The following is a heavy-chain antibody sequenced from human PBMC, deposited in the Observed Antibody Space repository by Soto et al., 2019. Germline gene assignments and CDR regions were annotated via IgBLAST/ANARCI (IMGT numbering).Heavy chain of an antibody. Sequence: QVQLQESGPGLVKPSQTLSLTCTVSGGSISSGNYYWRWIRQPPGKGLEWIGFISYSGSTYYRTSLKPRVTISVDTSKSQFSLNLSFVTAADTAVYYCATMGTPATGLYFFDYWGQGSLVTVSS. CDR1: GGSISSGNYY. V-gene: IGHV4-30-4*01. J-gene: IGHJ4*02. CDR2: ISYSGST. CDR3: ATMGTPATGLYFFDY. D-gene: IGHD2-15*01.